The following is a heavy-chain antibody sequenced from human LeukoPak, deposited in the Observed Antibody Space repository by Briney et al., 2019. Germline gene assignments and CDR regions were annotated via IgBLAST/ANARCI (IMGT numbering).Heavy chain of an antibody. J-gene: IGHJ4*02. CDR3: ARRGVTMVRGVISEPFDY. V-gene: IGHV5-51*01. Sequence: GASLKVSCKGSGYNFTGYWIGWVRQLPGKGLEWMGIIYPGDSDTRYSPSFQGQVTISADKSISTAYLQWSSLKASDTAMYYCARRGVTMVRGVISEPFDYWGQGTLVTVSS. CDR2: IYPGDSDT. CDR1: GYNFTGYW. D-gene: IGHD3-10*01.